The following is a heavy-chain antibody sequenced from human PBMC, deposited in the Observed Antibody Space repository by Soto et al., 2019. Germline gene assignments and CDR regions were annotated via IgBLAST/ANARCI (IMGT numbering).Heavy chain of an antibody. Sequence: PGGSLRLSCAASGFTFSSHWIHWVRQGPGKGLVWLSRVDSDGSGTNHAESVRGRFTISRDNAKNTVYLQINRLRDDDTAVYYCAKGTIAWAIDYWGQGTLVTVSS. V-gene: IGHV3-74*01. CDR1: GFTFSSHW. D-gene: IGHD2-2*01. J-gene: IGHJ4*02. CDR2: VDSDGSGT. CDR3: AKGTIAWAIDY.